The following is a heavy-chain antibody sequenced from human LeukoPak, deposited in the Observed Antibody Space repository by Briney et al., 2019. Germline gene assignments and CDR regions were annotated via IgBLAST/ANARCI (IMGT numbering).Heavy chain of an antibody. J-gene: IGHJ4*02. D-gene: IGHD3-22*01. V-gene: IGHV4-59*12. CDR2: IYYSGTT. CDR1: GGSISSYY. CDR3: ARGENYYDSSGQGYYFDY. Sequence: SETLSLTCTVSGGSISSYYWSWIRQPPGKGLEWIGYIYYSGTTNYNPSLKSRVTISVDTSKNQFSLKLSSVTAADTAVYYCARGENYYDSSGQGYYFDYWGQGTLVTVSS.